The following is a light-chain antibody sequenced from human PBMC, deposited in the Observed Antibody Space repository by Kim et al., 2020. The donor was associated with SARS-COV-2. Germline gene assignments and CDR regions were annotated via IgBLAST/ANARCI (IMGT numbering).Light chain of an antibody. CDR1: QSISSW. J-gene: IGKJ1*01. V-gene: IGKV1-5*03. Sequence: DIQMTQSPSTLSASVGDRVTITCRASQSISSWLAWYQQKPGKAPKLLIYKATALAGGVPSRFSGSGSGTEFTLTISSLQPDDFATYYCQHYSGYSRAFGQGTKVDIK. CDR2: KAT. CDR3: QHYSGYSRA.